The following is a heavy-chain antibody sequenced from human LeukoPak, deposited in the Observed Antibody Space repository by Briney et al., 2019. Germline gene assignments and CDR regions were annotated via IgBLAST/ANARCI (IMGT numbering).Heavy chain of an antibody. CDR3: ARDPQGYCTNGVCYIQGMDV. D-gene: IGHD2-8*01. CDR1: GYTLTELS. V-gene: IGHV1-24*01. Sequence: GASVKVSCKVSGYTLTELSMHWVRQAPGKGLEWMGGFDREDGETIYAQKVQGRVTMTEDTSTDTAYMELSSLRSEDTAVYYCARDPQGYCTNGVCYIQGMDVWGQGTTVTVSS. J-gene: IGHJ6*02. CDR2: FDREDGET.